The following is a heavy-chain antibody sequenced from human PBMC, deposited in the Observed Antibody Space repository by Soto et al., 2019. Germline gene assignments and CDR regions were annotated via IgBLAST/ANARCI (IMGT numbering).Heavy chain of an antibody. CDR3: AKESYEFWSGYSNWFDP. CDR1: GFTFSSYA. CDR2: ISGSGGST. V-gene: IGHV3-23*01. Sequence: GSLRLSCAASGFTFSSYAMSWVRQAPGKGLEWVSAISGSGGSTYYADSVKGRFTISRDNSKSTLYLQMNSLRAEDTAVYYCAKESYEFWSGYSNWFDPWGQGTLVTVSS. J-gene: IGHJ5*02. D-gene: IGHD3-3*01.